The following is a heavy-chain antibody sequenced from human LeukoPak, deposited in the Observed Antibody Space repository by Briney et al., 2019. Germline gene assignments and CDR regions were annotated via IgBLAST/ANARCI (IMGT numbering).Heavy chain of an antibody. CDR2: ITGDGGGT. CDR3: VKETSSGNFVTIDC. D-gene: IGHD1-26*01. CDR1: GFTFRNYV. J-gene: IGHJ4*02. V-gene: IGHV3-23*01. Sequence: PGGSLRLSCVASGFTFRNYVMSWVRQTPEKGLEWVSAITGDGGGTNHADSVKGRFFISRDNSKSTLYMQMDSLRAKDTAVYYCVKETSSGNFVTIDCWGQGALVTVSS.